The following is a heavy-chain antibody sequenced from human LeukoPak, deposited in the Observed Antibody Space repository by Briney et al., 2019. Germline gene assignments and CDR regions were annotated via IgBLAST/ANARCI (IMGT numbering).Heavy chain of an antibody. CDR1: GFTFSGSA. Sequence: GGSLELSCAASGFTFSGSAMHWVRQASGKGLGWVGRIRSKANSYATAYAASVKGRFTISRDDSKNTAYLQMNSLKTEDTAVYYCTSVSRWYYYGMDVWGQGTTVTVSS. CDR3: TSVSRWYYYGMDV. CDR2: IRSKANSYAT. V-gene: IGHV3-73*01. D-gene: IGHD4-23*01. J-gene: IGHJ6*02.